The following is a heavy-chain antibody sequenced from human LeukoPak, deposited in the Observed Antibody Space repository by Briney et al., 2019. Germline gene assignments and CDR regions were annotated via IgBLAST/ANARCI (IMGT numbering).Heavy chain of an antibody. D-gene: IGHD3-22*01. CDR1: GYTFTSYG. J-gene: IGHJ4*02. V-gene: IGHV1-18*01. CDR2: ISAYNGNT. Sequence: ASVKVSCKASGYTFTSYGISWVRQAPGQGLEWMGWISAYNGNTNYAQKLQGRVTMTTDTSTSTAYMELRSLRSDGTAVYYCTTHHYYDSSGYYTPFDYWGQGTLVTVSS. CDR3: TTHHYYDSSGYYTPFDY.